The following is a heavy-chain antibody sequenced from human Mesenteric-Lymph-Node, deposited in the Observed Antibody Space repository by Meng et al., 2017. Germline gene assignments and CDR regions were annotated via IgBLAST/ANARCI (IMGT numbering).Heavy chain of an antibody. CDR3: ARGNYYSMDV. Sequence: GESLKISCAASGFTFSNYWMHWVRQGPGKGLVWVSRIKSDGSSTIYADFVKGRFTISRDNAKNTLNLQMNSLRAEDTAVYYCARGNYYSMDVWGQGTAVTGYS. V-gene: IGHV3-74*01. CDR2: IKSDGSST. CDR1: GFTFSNYW. J-gene: IGHJ6*01.